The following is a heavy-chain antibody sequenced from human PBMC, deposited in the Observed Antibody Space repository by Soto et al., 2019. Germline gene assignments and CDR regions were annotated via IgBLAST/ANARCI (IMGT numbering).Heavy chain of an antibody. J-gene: IGHJ5*02. V-gene: IGHV4-59*01. Sequence: PSETLSLTCTVSGGSISSYYWSWIRQPPGKGLEWIGYIYYSGSTNYNPSLKSRVTISVDTSKNQFSLKLSSVTAADTAVYYCARAEYYYDSSGYPSARFDPWGQGTLVTVSS. D-gene: IGHD3-22*01. CDR2: IYYSGST. CDR1: GGSISSYY. CDR3: ARAEYYYDSSGYPSARFDP.